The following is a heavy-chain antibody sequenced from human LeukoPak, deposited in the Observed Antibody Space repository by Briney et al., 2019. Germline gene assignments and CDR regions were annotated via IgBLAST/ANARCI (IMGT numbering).Heavy chain of an antibody. CDR3: AKDSGWNDAQYYFDH. CDR1: GFTFSSYA. Sequence: GGSLRLSCAASGFTFSSYAMSWVRQAPGKGLEWVSAISGSGGSTYYADSVKGRFTISRDNSKNTLYLQMNSLRAEDTAVYYCAKDSGWNDAQYYFDHWGQETLVTVSS. J-gene: IGHJ4*02. D-gene: IGHD1-1*01. CDR2: ISGSGGST. V-gene: IGHV3-23*01.